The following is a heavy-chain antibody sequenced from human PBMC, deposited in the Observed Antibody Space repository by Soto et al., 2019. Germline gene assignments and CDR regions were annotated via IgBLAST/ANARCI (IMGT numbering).Heavy chain of an antibody. CDR3: AKAGYTSSWFHLDN. Sequence: GGSLRLSCAASGFTFSSYGMTWVRQAPGKGLEWVSDIDGDGGFTYFADSVKGRFTISRDNSKNTLYLQMNSLRAEDTAIYYYAKAGYTSSWFHLDNWGPGTLVTVSS. J-gene: IGHJ4*02. CDR1: GFTFSSYG. V-gene: IGHV3-23*01. CDR2: IDGDGGFT. D-gene: IGHD6-13*01.